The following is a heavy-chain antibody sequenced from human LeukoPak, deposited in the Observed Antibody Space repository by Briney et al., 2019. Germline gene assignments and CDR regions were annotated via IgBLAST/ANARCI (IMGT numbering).Heavy chain of an antibody. CDR1: GGSFSGYY. V-gene: IGHV4-34*01. CDR3: ARGKKTSPGSTGIDNFDY. D-gene: IGHD3-10*01. Sequence: PSETLSLTCAVYGGSFSGYYWSWIRQPPGKGLEWIGEINHSGSTNYNPSLKSRVTISVDTSKNQSSLKLSSVTAADTAVYYCARGKKTSPGSTGIDNFDYWGQGTLVTVSS. J-gene: IGHJ4*02. CDR2: INHSGST.